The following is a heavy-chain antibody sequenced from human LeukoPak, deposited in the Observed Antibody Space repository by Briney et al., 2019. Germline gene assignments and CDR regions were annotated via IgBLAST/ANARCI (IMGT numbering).Heavy chain of an antibody. V-gene: IGHV3-23*01. J-gene: IGHJ4*02. CDR2: ISSGGAT. D-gene: IGHD6-13*01. CDR1: GFSFSSYA. CDR3: AKVVISWGPTSQDY. Sequence: GVSLRLSCAASGFSFSSYAMSWVRQAPGKGLEWVSAISSGGATFYADSVKGRFTISRDNSKNTLYLQINTLRAEDMAVYYCAKVVISWGPTSQDYWGQGTLVTVSS.